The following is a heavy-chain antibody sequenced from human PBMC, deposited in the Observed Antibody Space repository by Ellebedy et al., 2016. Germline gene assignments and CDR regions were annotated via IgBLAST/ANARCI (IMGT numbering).Heavy chain of an antibody. Sequence: GESLKISCAASGFTFSTFFMGWVRRAPGKGLEWVATISAGGETTYLADSVRGRFTVSRDNSKYILYLHMNNLRADDTAMYYCAKTSGWGYGENWGQGTLVTVSS. V-gene: IGHV3-23*01. J-gene: IGHJ4*02. CDR2: ISAGGETT. D-gene: IGHD3-10*01. CDR3: AKTSGWGYGEN. CDR1: GFTFSTFF.